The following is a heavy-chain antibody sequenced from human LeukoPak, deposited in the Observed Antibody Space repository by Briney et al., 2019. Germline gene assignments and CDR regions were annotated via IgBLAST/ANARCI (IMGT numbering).Heavy chain of an antibody. V-gene: IGHV3-30*18. Sequence: GGSLRLSCAASGFTFSSYGMHWVRQAPGKGLEWVAVISYDGSNKYYADSVKGRFTISRDNSKNTLYLQMNSLRAEDTAVYYCAKDEMYYYDSSGYYSFDYWGQGTLVTVSS. D-gene: IGHD3-22*01. J-gene: IGHJ4*02. CDR2: ISYDGSNK. CDR1: GFTFSSYG. CDR3: AKDEMYYYDSSGYYSFDY.